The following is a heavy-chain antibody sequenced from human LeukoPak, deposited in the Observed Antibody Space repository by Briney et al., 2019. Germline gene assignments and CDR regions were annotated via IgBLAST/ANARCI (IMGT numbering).Heavy chain of an antibody. CDR1: GFTFSSYS. CDR2: ISSSSSYI. CDR3: ARDASASWDYFDY. J-gene: IGHJ4*02. V-gene: IGHV3-21*01. D-gene: IGHD6-25*01. Sequence: GGSLRLSCAASGFTFSSYSMNWVRQAPGKGLEWVSSISSSSSYIYYADSVKGRLTISRDNAKNSLYLQMNSLRAEDTAVYYCARDASASWDYFDYWGQGTLVTVSS.